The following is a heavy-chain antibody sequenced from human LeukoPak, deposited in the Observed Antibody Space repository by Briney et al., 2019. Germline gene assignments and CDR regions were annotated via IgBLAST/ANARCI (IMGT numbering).Heavy chain of an antibody. CDR3: ARVVTQLWSLSYYCYMDV. CDR1: GGSISSSSYY. CDR2: IYYSGST. V-gene: IGHV4-39*07. Sequence: SETLSLTCTVSGGSISSSSYYWGWIRQPPGKGLEWIGSIYYSGSTYYNPSLKSRVTISVDTSKNQFSLKLSSVTAADTAVYYCARVVTQLWSLSYYCYMDVWGKGTTVTVSS. D-gene: IGHD2/OR15-2a*01. J-gene: IGHJ6*03.